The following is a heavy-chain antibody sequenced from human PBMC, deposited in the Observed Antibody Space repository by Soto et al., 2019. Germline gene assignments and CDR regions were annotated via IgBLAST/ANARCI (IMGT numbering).Heavy chain of an antibody. J-gene: IGHJ4*02. D-gene: IGHD3-3*01. V-gene: IGHV4-39*01. CDR3: ARHSYYDFWSGYETDY. CDR2: IYYSGST. CDR1: GGSISSSSYY. Sequence: SETPSLTCTVSGGSISSSSYYWGWIRQPPGKGLEWIGSIYYSGSTYYNPSLKSRVTISVDTSKNQFSLKLSSVTAADTAVYYCARHSYYDFWSGYETDYWGQGTLVTVSS.